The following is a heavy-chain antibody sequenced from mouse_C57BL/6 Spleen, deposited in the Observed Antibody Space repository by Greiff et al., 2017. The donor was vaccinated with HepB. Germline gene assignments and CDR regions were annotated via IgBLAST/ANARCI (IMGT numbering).Heavy chain of an antibody. Sequence: QVQLKESGPELVKPGASVKISCKASGYAFSSSWMNWVKQRPGKGLEWIGRIYPGDGDTNYNGKFKGKATLTADKSSSTAYMQLSSLTSEDSAVYFCARKRDYSNPYAMDYWGQGTSVTVSS. J-gene: IGHJ4*01. CDR2: IYPGDGDT. D-gene: IGHD2-5*01. CDR1: GYAFSSSW. CDR3: ARKRDYSNPYAMDY. V-gene: IGHV1-82*01.